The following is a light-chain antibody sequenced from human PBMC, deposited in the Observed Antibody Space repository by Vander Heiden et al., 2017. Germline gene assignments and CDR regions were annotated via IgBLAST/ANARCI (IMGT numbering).Light chain of an antibody. CDR2: GAS. J-gene: IGKJ1*01. CDR3: GQCFTDQT. V-gene: IGKV1-39*01. Sequence: DIQMTQSPSSLSAPVGDRISITCRASQIIDSYLNWYQQKPGKPPKLLIYGASKGQSGVPSRFSGSEYGTDFTLTSSGRQTEDTANYSGGQCFTDQTFGPGTKAEIK. CDR1: QIIDSY.